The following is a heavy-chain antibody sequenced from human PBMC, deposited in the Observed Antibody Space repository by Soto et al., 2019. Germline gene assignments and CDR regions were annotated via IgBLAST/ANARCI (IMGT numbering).Heavy chain of an antibody. CDR2: IWYDGGNK. Sequence: QVQLVESGGGVVQPGRSLRLSCTASGFTFSNYGMHWVRQAPGKGLEWMAAIWYDGGNKYYADSVKGRFTISRDNSKNTLYLHMNSLRAEDTAVYYCARRRGSGWWDIEYWGQGTLVTVSS. V-gene: IGHV3-33*01. J-gene: IGHJ4*02. D-gene: IGHD6-19*01. CDR3: ARRRGSGWWDIEY. CDR1: GFTFSNYG.